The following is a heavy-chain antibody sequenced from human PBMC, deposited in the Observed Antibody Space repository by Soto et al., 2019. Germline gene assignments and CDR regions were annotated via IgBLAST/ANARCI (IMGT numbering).Heavy chain of an antibody. CDR1: GFTFSGSA. Sequence: GGSLRLSCAASGFTFSGSAMHWVRQASGKGLEWVGRIRSKANSYATAYAASVKGRFTISRDDSKNTANLQINSLKTEDTAVDYCTLTYNWNRAGVGQLWFDPWGQGTLVTVSS. CDR2: IRSKANSYAT. V-gene: IGHV3-73*01. J-gene: IGHJ5*02. CDR3: TLTYNWNRAGVGQLWFDP. D-gene: IGHD1-1*01.